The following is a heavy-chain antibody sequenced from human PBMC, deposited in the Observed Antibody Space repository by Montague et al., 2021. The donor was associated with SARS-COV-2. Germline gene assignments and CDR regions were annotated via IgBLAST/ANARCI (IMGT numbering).Heavy chain of an antibody. CDR1: GFSLNTDGVG. J-gene: IGHJ3*01. V-gene: IGHV2-5*02. CDR2: IYWDGDQ. Sequence: PALVKPTQTLTLTCVFSGFSLNTDGVGVAWIRRPPGKALEWLALIYWDGDQPYSPSLKTRVTITKDTSRNRVVLTMTNLDPMDTATYYCARRYDFYRAEAFDVWGQGTMVTVSS. CDR3: ARRYDFYRAEAFDV. D-gene: IGHD3-3*01.